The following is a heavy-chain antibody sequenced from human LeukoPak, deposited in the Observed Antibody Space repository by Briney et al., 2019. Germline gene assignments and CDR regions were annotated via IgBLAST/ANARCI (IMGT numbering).Heavy chain of an antibody. CDR3: ARGGPRRITMVRGVIISQTYYFDY. J-gene: IGHJ4*02. CDR2: MNPNSGNT. CDR1: GYTFTSYD. D-gene: IGHD3-10*01. V-gene: IGHV1-8*01. Sequence: ASVKVSSKASGYTFTSYDINWVRQATGQGLEWMGWMNPNSGNTGYAQKFQGRVTMTRNTSISTAYMELSSLRSEDTAVYYCARGGPRRITMVRGVIISQTYYFDYWGQGTLVTVSS.